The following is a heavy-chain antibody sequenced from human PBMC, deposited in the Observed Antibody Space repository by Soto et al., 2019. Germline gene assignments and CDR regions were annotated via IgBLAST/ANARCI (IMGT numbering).Heavy chain of an antibody. CDR2: ITTTGDT. CDR3: TRELHGGSYGMDV. V-gene: IGHV3-13*01. CDR1: GFTFSNYD. J-gene: IGHJ6*02. Sequence: DVQVVESGGGLVQPGGYLRLSCAASGFTFSNYDMHWVRQVTGKGLEWVSGITTTGDTYYPGSVKGRFTISREKAKNSLYLQMNSLSAGYTAVYYCTRELHGGSYGMDVWGQGTTVTVSS.